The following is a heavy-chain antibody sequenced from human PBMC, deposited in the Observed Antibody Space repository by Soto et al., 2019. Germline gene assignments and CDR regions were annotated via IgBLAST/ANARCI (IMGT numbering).Heavy chain of an antibody. Sequence: LPGGSLRLSCAAFGISTSSYWMGWVRQAPGRGLEWVASIKNDGSEKYYMDSLKGRFTISRDNTLNSLYLQMNSLRAEDTAVYFCVTGYHSDYWGQGTLVTVSS. V-gene: IGHV3-7*03. CDR2: IKNDGSEK. J-gene: IGHJ4*02. CDR1: GISTSSYW. CDR3: VTGYHSDY. D-gene: IGHD5-18*01.